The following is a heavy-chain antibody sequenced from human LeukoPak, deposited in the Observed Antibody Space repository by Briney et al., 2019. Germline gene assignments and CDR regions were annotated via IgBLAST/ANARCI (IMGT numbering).Heavy chain of an antibody. Sequence: SETLSLTCTVSGGSISSYYWSWIRQPPGKGLEWIGYIYYSGSTKYNPSLKSRVTISEDTSKNQFSLKLSSVIAADTAVYYCATTYYYGSGTYSLVYWGQGTLVTVSS. CDR3: ATTYYYGSGTYSLVY. V-gene: IGHV4-59*01. CDR1: GGSISSYY. D-gene: IGHD3-10*01. CDR2: IYYSGST. J-gene: IGHJ4*02.